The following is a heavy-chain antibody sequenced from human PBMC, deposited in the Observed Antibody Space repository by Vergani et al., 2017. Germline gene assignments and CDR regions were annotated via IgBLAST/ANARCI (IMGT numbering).Heavy chain of an antibody. J-gene: IGHJ6*03. CDR2: IYYSGST. D-gene: IGHD1-1*01. Sequence: QVQLQESGPGLVKPSETLSLTCTVSGGSISSYYWSWIRQPPGKGLEWIGYIYYSGSTNYNPSLKSRVTISVDTSKNQFSLKLSSVTAADTAVYYCAKLTTWTDYYRDVWGKGTTVTVSS. CDR1: GGSISSYY. CDR3: AKLTTWTDYYRDV. V-gene: IGHV4-59*01.